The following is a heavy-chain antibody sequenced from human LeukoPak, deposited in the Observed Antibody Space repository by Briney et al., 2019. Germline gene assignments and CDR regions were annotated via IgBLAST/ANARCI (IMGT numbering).Heavy chain of an antibody. D-gene: IGHD2-2*02. V-gene: IGHV3-30*04. Sequence: PGGSLRLSCAASGFTFSHVAMHWVRQSPGKGPEWVAVISYDGKNANYADSVEGRFTVSRDNSKNTLYLQLNSLRAEDTAIYYCAREYCTTANCYRLDPWGQGTLVTVSS. CDR1: GFTFSHVA. J-gene: IGHJ5*02. CDR3: AREYCTTANCYRLDP. CDR2: ISYDGKNA.